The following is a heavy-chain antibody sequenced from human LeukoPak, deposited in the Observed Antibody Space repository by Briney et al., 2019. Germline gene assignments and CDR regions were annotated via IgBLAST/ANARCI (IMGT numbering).Heavy chain of an antibody. V-gene: IGHV1-18*01. D-gene: IGHD3-22*01. CDR2: ISAYNGNT. Sequence: ASVKVSCKASGYTFTSYGISWVRQAPGQGLEWMGWISAYNGNTNYAQKLQGRVTMTTDTSTSTAYMELRSLRSGDTAVYYCARSGLRITMILFDPWGQGTQVTVSS. J-gene: IGHJ5*02. CDR1: GYTFTSYG. CDR3: ARSGLRITMILFDP.